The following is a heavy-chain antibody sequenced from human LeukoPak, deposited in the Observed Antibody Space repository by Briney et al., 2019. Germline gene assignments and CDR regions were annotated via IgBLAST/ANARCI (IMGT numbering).Heavy chain of an antibody. D-gene: IGHD3-22*01. CDR3: AKSRRLLGAEYFQH. CDR2: IRYDGSNK. V-gene: IGHV3-30*02. J-gene: IGHJ1*01. Sequence: PGGSLRLSCAASGFTFSNAWMSWVRQAPGKGLEWVAFIRYDGSNKYYADSVKGRFTISRDNSKNTLYLQMNSLRAEDTAVYYCAKSRRLLGAEYFQHWGQGTLVTVSS. CDR1: GFTFSNAW.